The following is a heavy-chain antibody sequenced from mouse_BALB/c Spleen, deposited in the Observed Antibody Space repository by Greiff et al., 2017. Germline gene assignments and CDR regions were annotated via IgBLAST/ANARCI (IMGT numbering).Heavy chain of an antibody. CDR1: GFTFSSYA. Sequence: EVKLMESGGGLVKPGGSLKLSCAASGFTFSSYAMSWVRQTPEKRLEWVASISSGGSTYYPDSVKGRFTISRDNARNILYMQMSSLRSEDTAMYYCARGRDEGYYYLAMDYGGKGTSVTVTS. D-gene: IGHD2-3*01. J-gene: IGHJ4*01. V-gene: IGHV5-6-5*01. CDR2: ISSGGST. CDR3: ARGRDEGYYYLAMDY.